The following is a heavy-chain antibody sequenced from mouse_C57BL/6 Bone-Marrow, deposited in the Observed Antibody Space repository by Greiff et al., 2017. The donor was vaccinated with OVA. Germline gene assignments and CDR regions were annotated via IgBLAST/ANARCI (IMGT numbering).Heavy chain of an antibody. J-gene: IGHJ3*01. CDR3: TRPSYYGSSYGAWFAY. Sequence: EVQLVESGGGLVQPGGSMKLSCAASGFTFSDAWMDWVRQSPEKGLEWVAEIRNKANNHATYYAESVKGRFTISRDDSKSSVYLQMNSLRAEDTGIYYCTRPSYYGSSYGAWFAYWGQGTLVTVSA. CDR1: GFTFSDAW. V-gene: IGHV6-6*01. CDR2: IRNKANNHAT. D-gene: IGHD1-1*01.